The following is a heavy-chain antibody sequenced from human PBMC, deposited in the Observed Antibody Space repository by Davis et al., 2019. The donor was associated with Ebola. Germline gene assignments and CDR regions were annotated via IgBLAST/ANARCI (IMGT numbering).Heavy chain of an antibody. CDR1: GFTFSSYS. V-gene: IGHV3-48*02. CDR3: ARDNEEMGVTNFDY. Sequence: GESLKISCAASGFTFSSYSMNWVRQAPGKGLEWVSYISSSSSTIYYADSVKGRFTISRDNAKNSVYLQMNSLRDEDTAVDYCARDNEEMGVTNFDYWGQGTLVTVSS. J-gene: IGHJ4*02. D-gene: IGHD5-24*01. CDR2: ISSSSSTI.